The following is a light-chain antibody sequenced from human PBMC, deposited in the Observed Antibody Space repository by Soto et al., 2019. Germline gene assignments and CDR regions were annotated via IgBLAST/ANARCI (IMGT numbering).Light chain of an antibody. V-gene: IGKV3-20*01. J-gene: IGKJ5*01. CDR3: QQYNNWPPIT. CDR2: GAS. CDR1: QSVSNNY. Sequence: EIVLTQSPGTLSLSPGERATLSCGASQSVSNNYLAWYQQKPGQAPRLLIYGASNRATGIPDRFSGSGSGTDFTLTISSLQSEDFAVYYCQQYNNWPPITFGHGTRLEIK.